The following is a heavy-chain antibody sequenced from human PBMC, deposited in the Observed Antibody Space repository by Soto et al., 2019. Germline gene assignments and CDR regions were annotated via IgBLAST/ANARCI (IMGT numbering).Heavy chain of an antibody. J-gene: IGHJ4*02. CDR1: GFTFNIYW. D-gene: IGHD1-1*01. CDR2: IDNDGSAT. Sequence: GGSLRLSCAASGFTFNIYWMHWVRQAPGKGLEWVSRIDNDGSATTYADSVKGRFTISRDNAKNTLFLQMNTLRVDDTAVYYCARDNWNSYWGQGTLVTVS. V-gene: IGHV3-74*01. CDR3: ARDNWNSY.